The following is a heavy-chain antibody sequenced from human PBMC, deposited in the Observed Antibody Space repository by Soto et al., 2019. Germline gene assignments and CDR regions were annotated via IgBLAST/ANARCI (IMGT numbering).Heavy chain of an antibody. Sequence: SETLSLTCSVSGDSISDYYWSWIRQSPGKGLQWIGYIYYTGNTNYNPSLMSRVTISVDTSKNQFSLKLRSVIAADTAVYYCARGAKAAAGSFDYWGQGTLVTVSS. CDR1: GDSISDYY. CDR3: ARGAKAAAGSFDY. V-gene: IGHV4-59*01. D-gene: IGHD6-13*01. CDR2: IYYTGNT. J-gene: IGHJ4*02.